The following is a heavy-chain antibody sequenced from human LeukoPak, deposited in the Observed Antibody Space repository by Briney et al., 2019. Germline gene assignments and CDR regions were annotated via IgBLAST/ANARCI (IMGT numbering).Heavy chain of an antibody. CDR3: AKDTEADYYDSSGYYYERSAFDY. V-gene: IGHV3-23*01. D-gene: IGHD3-22*01. CDR1: GFSFSSYA. CDR2: ISGSGGST. J-gene: IGHJ4*02. Sequence: GGSLRLSCAASGFSFSSYAMSWVRQAPGKGLEWVSAISGSGGSTYYADSVKGRFTISRDNSKNTLYLQMNSLRAEDTAVYYCAKDTEADYYDSSGYYYERSAFDYWGQGTLVTVSS.